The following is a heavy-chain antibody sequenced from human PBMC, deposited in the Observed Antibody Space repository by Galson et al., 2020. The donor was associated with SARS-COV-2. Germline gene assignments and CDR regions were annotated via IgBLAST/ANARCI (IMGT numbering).Heavy chain of an antibody. Sequence: SCAASGFTVSSNYMSWVRQAPGKGLEWVAVISYDGSNKYYADSVKGRFTISRDNSKNTLYLQMNSLRAEDTAVYYCATGYPLDYWGQGTLVTVSS. J-gene: IGHJ4*02. CDR3: ATGYPLDY. D-gene: IGHD3-9*01. CDR2: ISYDGSNK. CDR1: GFTVSSNY. V-gene: IGHV3-30*03.